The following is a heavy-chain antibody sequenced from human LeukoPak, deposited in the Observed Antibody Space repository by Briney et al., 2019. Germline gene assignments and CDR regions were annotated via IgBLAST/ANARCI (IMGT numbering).Heavy chain of an antibody. V-gene: IGHV4-38-2*02. J-gene: IGHJ4*02. CDR2: IYHSGST. D-gene: IGHD6-13*01. CDR1: GYSISSGYY. CDR3: ARVRGLAAAGSFDY. Sequence: SETLSLTCTVSGYSISSGYYWGWIRQPPGKGLEWIGSIYHSGSTYYNPSLKSRVTISVDTSKNQFSLKLSSVTAADTAVYYCARVRGLAAAGSFDYWGQGTLVTVSS.